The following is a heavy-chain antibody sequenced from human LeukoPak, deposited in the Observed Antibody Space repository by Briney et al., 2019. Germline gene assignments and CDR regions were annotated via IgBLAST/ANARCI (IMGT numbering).Heavy chain of an antibody. CDR1: GGSISSSSYY. V-gene: IGHV4-61*05. CDR2: IYYSGST. D-gene: IGHD5-24*01. Sequence: SETLSLTCTVSGGSISSSSYYWRWIRQPPGKGLEWIGYIYYSGSTNYNPSLKSRVTISVDTSKNQFSLKLSSVTAADTAVYYCARHWGDGYNVFFDYWGQGTLVTVSS. CDR3: ARHWGDGYNVFFDY. J-gene: IGHJ4*02.